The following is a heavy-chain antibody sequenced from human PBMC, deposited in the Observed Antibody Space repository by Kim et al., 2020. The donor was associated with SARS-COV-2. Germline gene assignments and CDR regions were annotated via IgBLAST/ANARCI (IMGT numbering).Heavy chain of an antibody. CDR1: GYTFTSYG. CDR3: ARGPVYYYGSGSYHRYNWFDP. D-gene: IGHD3-10*01. CDR2: ISAYNGNT. J-gene: IGHJ5*02. V-gene: IGHV1-18*01. Sequence: ASVKVSCKASGYTFTSYGISWVRQAPGQGLEWMGWISAYNGNTNYAQKLQGRVTMTTDTSTSTAYMELRSLRSDDTAVYYCARGPVYYYGSGSYHRYNWFDPWGQGTLVTVSS.